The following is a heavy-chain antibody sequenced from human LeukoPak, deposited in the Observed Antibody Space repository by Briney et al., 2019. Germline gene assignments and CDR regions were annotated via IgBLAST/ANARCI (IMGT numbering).Heavy chain of an antibody. J-gene: IGHJ6*01. CDR3: ASSDHYYYYGMDV. V-gene: IGHV4-61*02. Sequence: PSETLSLTCTVSGGSISSGSYYWSWIRQPAGNGLEWIGRIYTSGSTNYNPSLKSRVTISVDTSKNQFSLKLSSVTAADTAVYYCASSDHYYYYGMDVWGQGTTVTVSS. CDR2: IYTSGST. CDR1: GGSISSGSYY.